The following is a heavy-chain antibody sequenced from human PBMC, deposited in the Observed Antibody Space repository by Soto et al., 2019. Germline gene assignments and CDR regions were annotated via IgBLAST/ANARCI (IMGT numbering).Heavy chain of an antibody. CDR3: ARVIWSGHLTSDL. Sequence: EVQVVESGGGLVQPGGSLRLSCAASGFTFSSNSMNWVRQAPGKGLEWISYISSSSSTRYADSVKGRFTISRDNAKNSLYLQMNSLRDEDTAVYCCARVIWSGHLTSDLWGQGTLVPVSS. CDR2: ISSSSSTR. V-gene: IGHV3-48*02. J-gene: IGHJ5*02. D-gene: IGHD3-3*01. CDR1: GFTFSSNS.